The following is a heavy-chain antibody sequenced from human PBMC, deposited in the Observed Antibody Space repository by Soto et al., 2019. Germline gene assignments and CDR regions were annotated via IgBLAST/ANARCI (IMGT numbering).Heavy chain of an antibody. V-gene: IGHV3-74*03. D-gene: IGHD3-16*01. Sequence: GGSLRLSCAASGFSLSPYWMHWVRQVPGRGLEGVARLSSDGFGAAYADSVKGRFFISRDIARNTLSLQMNRLRADDTAVYYCARDLGGPDYWGRGTSVTVSS. CDR1: GFSLSPYW. CDR3: ARDLGGPDY. CDR2: LSSDGFGA. J-gene: IGHJ4*02.